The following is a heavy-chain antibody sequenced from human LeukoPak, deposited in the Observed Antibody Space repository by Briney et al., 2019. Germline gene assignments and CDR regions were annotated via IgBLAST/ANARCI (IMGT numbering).Heavy chain of an antibody. Sequence: KPSETLSLTCTVSVASMSSYYWRWIRQPRRKGLEWIGDIYYSASIKYNPSLKSRVTISVDTSKNQFSLKLSSVTAADTAVYYCARTIGRVFGASPYYYYYYGMDVWGQGTTVTVSS. CDR2: IYYSASI. J-gene: IGHJ6*02. CDR3: ARTIGRVFGASPYYYYYYGMDV. V-gene: IGHV4-59*01. D-gene: IGHD3-16*01. CDR1: VASMSSYY.